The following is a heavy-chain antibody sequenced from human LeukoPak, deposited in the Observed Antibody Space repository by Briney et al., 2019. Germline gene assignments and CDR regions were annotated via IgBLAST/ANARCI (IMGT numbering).Heavy chain of an antibody. V-gene: IGHV3-74*01. CDR2: INSDGSST. CDR1: GFTFSSYW. D-gene: IGHD7-27*01. Sequence: GGSLRLSCAASGFTFSSYWMHWVRQTPGKGLVWVSRINSDGSSTTYADSVKGRFTMSRDNAKSTLYLQMSSLRAEDTAVYYCATSLGPLTDYWGQGTLVTVSS. CDR3: ATSLGPLTDY. J-gene: IGHJ4*02.